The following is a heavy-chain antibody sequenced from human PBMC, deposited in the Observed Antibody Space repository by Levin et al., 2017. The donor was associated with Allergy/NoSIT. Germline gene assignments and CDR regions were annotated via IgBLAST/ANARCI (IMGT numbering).Heavy chain of an antibody. CDR1: EYTFTNSY. CDR3: ASSSSSGY. D-gene: IGHD6-6*01. J-gene: IGHJ4*02. Sequence: ASVKVSCEASEYTFTNSYVHWVRQAPGQGLEWMGWINPNSGGTNYAQKFQGRVTMTRDTSISTAYMELSSLRSDDTAVYYCASSSSSGYWGQGTLVTVSS. CDR2: INPNSGGT. V-gene: IGHV1-2*02.